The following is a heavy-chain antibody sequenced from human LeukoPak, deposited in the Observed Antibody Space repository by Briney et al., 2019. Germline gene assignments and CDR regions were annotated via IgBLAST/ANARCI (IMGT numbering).Heavy chain of an antibody. CDR3: ARVPYYDFWSGYYSEDWFDP. V-gene: IGHV1-69*13. J-gene: IGHJ5*02. CDR1: GGTFSSYA. Sequence: ASVKVSCKASGGTFSSYAISWVRQAPGQGLEWMGGIIPIFGTANYAQKFQGRVTITADESTSTAYMELSSLRSEDTAVYYCARVPYYDFWSGYYSEDWFDPWGQGTLVTVSS. CDR2: IIPIFGTA. D-gene: IGHD3-3*01.